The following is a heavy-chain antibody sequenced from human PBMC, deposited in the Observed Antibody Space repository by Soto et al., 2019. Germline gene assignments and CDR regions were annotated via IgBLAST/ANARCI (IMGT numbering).Heavy chain of an antibody. CDR1: GFSFSDAY. J-gene: IGHJ5*02. V-gene: IGHV3-11*06. D-gene: IGHD3-9*01. CDR3: VRGGGSNTRYCEPGMCYNWFDA. CDR2: IGRNSDYV. Sequence: QVHLVESGGDLVKPGGSLRLSCGASGFSFSDAYMSWIRHAPGRGLEWVSYIGRNSDYVSYAESVKGRFTISRDNAKSSVFLQLNSLRPEDTAVHYCVRGGGSNTRYCEPGMCYNWFDACGQGALVIFSS.